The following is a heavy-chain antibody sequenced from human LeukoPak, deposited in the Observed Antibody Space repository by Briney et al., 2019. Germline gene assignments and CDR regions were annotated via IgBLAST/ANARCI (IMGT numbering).Heavy chain of an antibody. D-gene: IGHD6-13*01. CDR3: ARASGVSSSWYGGSY. Sequence: ASVTVSCTASGYTFTSYGISWVRQAPGQGLEWMGWISAYNGNTNYAQKLQGRVTMTTDTSTSTAYMELRSLRSDDTAVYYCARASGVSSSWYGGSYWGQGTLVTVSS. CDR1: GYTFTSYG. J-gene: IGHJ4*02. CDR2: ISAYNGNT. V-gene: IGHV1-18*04.